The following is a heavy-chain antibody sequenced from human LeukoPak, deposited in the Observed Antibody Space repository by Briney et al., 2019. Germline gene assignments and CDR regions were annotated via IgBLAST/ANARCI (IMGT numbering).Heavy chain of an antibody. CDR3: ARSKYGDSNFDY. Sequence: ASVKVSCKASGYTFTGYYMHWVRPAPGQGLEWMGWINPNSGGTNYAQKFQGRVTMTRDTSISTAYMELSRLRSDDTAVYYCARSKYGDSNFDYWGQGTLVTVSS. D-gene: IGHD4-17*01. CDR2: INPNSGGT. V-gene: IGHV1-2*02. CDR1: GYTFTGYY. J-gene: IGHJ4*02.